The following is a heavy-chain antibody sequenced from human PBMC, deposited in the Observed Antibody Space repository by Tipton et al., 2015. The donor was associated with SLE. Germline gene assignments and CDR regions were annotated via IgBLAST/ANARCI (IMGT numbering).Heavy chain of an antibody. V-gene: IGHV3-66*01. J-gene: IGHJ4*02. CDR1: GITVGTNY. Sequence: GSLRLSCAVSGITVGTNYMSWVRQAPGKGLEWVSVIYSGGSTYYRDSVKGRFIISRDNSKNTLYLQMSGLRAEDTAVYYCARTAVAIGSRDYFDYWGQGTLVTVSS. CDR2: IYSGGST. CDR3: ARTAVAIGSRDYFDY. D-gene: IGHD2-21*01.